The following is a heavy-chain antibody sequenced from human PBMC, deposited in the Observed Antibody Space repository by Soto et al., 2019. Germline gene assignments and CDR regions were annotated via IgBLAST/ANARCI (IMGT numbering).Heavy chain of an antibody. D-gene: IGHD4-17*01. J-gene: IGHJ4*02. CDR1: GFTFSSYG. CDR3: ARDYGGYNFDY. Sequence: QVQLVESGGGVVQPGRSLRLSCAASGFTFSSYGMHWVRQAPGKGLEWVAVIWYDGSNKYYADSVKGRFTISRDNSKNTLYLQMNSLRAEDTAVYYCARDYGGYNFDYWGQGTLVTVSS. CDR2: IWYDGSNK. V-gene: IGHV3-33*01.